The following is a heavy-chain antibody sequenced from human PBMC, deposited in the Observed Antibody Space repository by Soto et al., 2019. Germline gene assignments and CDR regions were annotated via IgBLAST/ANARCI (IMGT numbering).Heavy chain of an antibody. V-gene: IGHV1-69*01. Sequence: QVQLVQSGAEVKKPGSSVKVSCKASGGTFSSFTISWVRQAPGQGLEWMGGIIPIYGTANYAQKFQGRVTITADASTRTAYMELSSLRSEDTAVYYCAKDRRADWESYYYYAMDVWGQGPTVTVSS. D-gene: IGHD1-26*01. CDR3: AKDRRADWESYYYYAMDV. CDR2: IIPIYGTA. CDR1: GGTFSSFT. J-gene: IGHJ6*02.